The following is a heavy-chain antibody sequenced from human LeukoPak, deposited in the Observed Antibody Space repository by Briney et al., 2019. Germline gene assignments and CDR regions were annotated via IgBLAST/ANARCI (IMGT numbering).Heavy chain of an antibody. CDR1: GGSISSYY. D-gene: IGHD3-22*01. V-gene: IGHV4-59*01. Sequence: SETLSLTCTVSGGSISSYYWSWIRQPPGKGLEWIGYIYYSGSTNYNPSLKSRVTISVDTSKNQFSLKLSSVTAADTAVYYCARDSLAYDSSGYSPDDAFDIWGQGTMVTVSS. J-gene: IGHJ3*02. CDR3: ARDSLAYDSSGYSPDDAFDI. CDR2: IYYSGST.